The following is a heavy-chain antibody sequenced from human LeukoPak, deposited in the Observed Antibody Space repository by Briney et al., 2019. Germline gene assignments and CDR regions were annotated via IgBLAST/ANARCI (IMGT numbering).Heavy chain of an antibody. D-gene: IGHD4-11*01. J-gene: IGHJ4*02. CDR1: GGSISTYY. CDR3: ARTTVTSIAFDY. CDR2: LYNNGNP. Sequence: SETLSLTCTVSGGSISTYYWSWIRQPPGKRLEWIGYLYNNGNPNYNPSLKSRVTISVDTSKNQFSLKVSSVTAADTAVYYCARTTVTSIAFDYWGQGTLVPVSS. V-gene: IGHV4-59*01.